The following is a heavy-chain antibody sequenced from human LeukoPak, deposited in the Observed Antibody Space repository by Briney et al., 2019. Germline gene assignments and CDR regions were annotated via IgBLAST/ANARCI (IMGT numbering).Heavy chain of an antibody. Sequence: PGGSLRLSCAASGFTFSNFWMHWVRQAPEMGLEWVSAISGSGGSTYYADSVKGRFTISRDNSKNTLYLQMNSLRAEDTAVYYCAKCPARIYSSSDRWFDPWGQGTLVTVSS. D-gene: IGHD6-6*01. V-gene: IGHV3-23*01. J-gene: IGHJ5*02. CDR2: ISGSGGST. CDR3: AKCPARIYSSSDRWFDP. CDR1: GFTFSNFW.